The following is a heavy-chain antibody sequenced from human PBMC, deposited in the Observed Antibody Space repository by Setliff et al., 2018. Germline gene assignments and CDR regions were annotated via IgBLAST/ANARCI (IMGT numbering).Heavy chain of an antibody. CDR1: GVTVSAYD. Sequence: PGGSLRLSCAASGVTVSAYDMSWVRQAPGKGLEWVSLLDNDGSTYYSDSVKGRFTISRGTSKNTLYLQMSSLRTEDTAVHYCRLWFGELLRDYWGQGTLVTVSS. CDR3: RLWFGELLRDY. J-gene: IGHJ4*02. V-gene: IGHV3-53*01. CDR2: LDNDGST. D-gene: IGHD3-10*01.